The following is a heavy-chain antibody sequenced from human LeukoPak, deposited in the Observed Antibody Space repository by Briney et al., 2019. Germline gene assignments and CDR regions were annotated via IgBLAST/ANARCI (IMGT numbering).Heavy chain of an antibody. CDR2: IYTSGST. D-gene: IGHD2-2*01. J-gene: IGHJ3*02. V-gene: IGHV4-61*02. CDR3: ASRPSDDAFDI. CDR1: GGSISSGSYY. Sequence: SQTLSLTCTVPGGSISSGSYYWSWIRQPAGKGLEWIGRIYTSGSTNYNPSLKSRVTISVDTSKNQFSLKLSSVTAADTAVYYCASRPSDDAFDIWGQGTMVTVSS.